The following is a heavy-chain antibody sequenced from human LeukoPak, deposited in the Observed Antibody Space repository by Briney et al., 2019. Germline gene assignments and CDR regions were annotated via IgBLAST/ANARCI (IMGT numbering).Heavy chain of an antibody. CDR1: GDSISSSNCY. CDR3: AKDHANTPVVTN. Sequence: SETLSLTCTVSGDSISSSNCYWGWIRQPPGKGLKWIGSIYFSGGTYYNASLKSRVTISVDTSKNQFSLKLSSVTAADTAIYYCAKDHANTPVVTNWGQGILVSVSS. J-gene: IGHJ4*02. D-gene: IGHD2-21*02. CDR2: IYFSGGT. V-gene: IGHV4-39*02.